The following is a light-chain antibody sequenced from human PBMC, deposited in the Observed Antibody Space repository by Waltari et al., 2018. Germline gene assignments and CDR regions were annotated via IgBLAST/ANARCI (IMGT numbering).Light chain of an antibody. Sequence: QSALTQPASVSGAPGQSITISCTGTTGDGGNSNFVSWYQHHPGKVPKLIIYEVIKRPSGISDRFTGSKSGNPASLSISGLQAEDEADYYCCSYVQKDIWLFGGGTKVTVL. J-gene: IGLJ3*02. V-gene: IGLV2-23*02. CDR1: TGDGGNSNF. CDR3: CSYVQKDIWL. CDR2: EVI.